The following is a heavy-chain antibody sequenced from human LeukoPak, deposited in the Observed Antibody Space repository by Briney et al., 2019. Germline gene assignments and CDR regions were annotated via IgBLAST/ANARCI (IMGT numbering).Heavy chain of an antibody. Sequence: EASVTVSFKASGYTFTGYYMHWVRQAPGQGLEWMGWINPNSGGTNYAQKFQGRVTMTRNTSINTAYMELSSLTSEDTAVYYCARRNYGTSRRWVDPWGQGTLVTVSS. D-gene: IGHD3-16*01. V-gene: IGHV1-2*02. CDR3: ARRNYGTSRRWVDP. CDR1: GYTFTGYY. J-gene: IGHJ5*02. CDR2: INPNSGGT.